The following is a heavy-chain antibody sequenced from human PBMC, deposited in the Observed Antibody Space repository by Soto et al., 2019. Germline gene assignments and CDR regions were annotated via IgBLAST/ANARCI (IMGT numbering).Heavy chain of an antibody. D-gene: IGHD6-25*01. V-gene: IGHV1-69*01. CDR3: AKGDTREAATIGPLDL. J-gene: IGHJ4*02. CDR1: EDIFSSSG. CDR2: IIPVFGRT. Sequence: QAQVVQSGAEVIKPGSSVKVSCRASEDIFSSSGFSWVRQAPGLGLEWMGGIIPVFGRTEYAQRFRDRVRISADDVMRTVYMELESLTSDDTALYYCAKGDTREAATIGPLDLWGQGTLVTVSS.